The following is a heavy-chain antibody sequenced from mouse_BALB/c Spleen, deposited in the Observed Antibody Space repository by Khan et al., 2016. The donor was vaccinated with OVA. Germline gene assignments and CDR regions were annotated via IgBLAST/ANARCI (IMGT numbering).Heavy chain of an antibody. J-gene: IGHJ2*01. V-gene: IGHV3-2*02. CDR1: GYSITSGYA. Sequence: QLEESGPGLVKPSQSLSLTCTVTGYSITSGYAWNWIRQFPGNKPEWMGYISYSGGTSYNPSLKSRISITRDTSKNQFFLQLNSVTTEDTATYYCARGNYYGYYFDYWGQGTTLTVSS. D-gene: IGHD1-1*01. CDR2: ISYSGGT. CDR3: ARGNYYGYYFDY.